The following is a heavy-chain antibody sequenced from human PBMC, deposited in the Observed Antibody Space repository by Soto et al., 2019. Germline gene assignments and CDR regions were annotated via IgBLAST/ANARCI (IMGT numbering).Heavy chain of an antibody. V-gene: IGHV1-69*13. CDR2: IIPIFGTA. CDR3: ARVDFRSREKDYGMDV. D-gene: IGHD3-3*01. J-gene: IGHJ6*02. CDR1: GGTFSSYA. Sequence: GASVKVSCKASGGTFSSYAISWVRQAPGQGLEWMGGIIPIFGTANYAQKFQGRVTITADESTSTAYMELSSLRSEDTAVYYCARVDFRSREKDYGMDVWGQGTTVTVSS.